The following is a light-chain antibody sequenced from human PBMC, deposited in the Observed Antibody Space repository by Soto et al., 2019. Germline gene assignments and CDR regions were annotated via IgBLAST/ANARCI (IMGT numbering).Light chain of an antibody. V-gene: IGKV3-20*01. Sequence: IVLTQSPGTLSLSPGERATLSCRASQSVTSSFLAWYQQKPRQAPRLLIYGASSRATGIPDRFSGSGSGTDFTLTISRLEPEDFAVYYCHQYDSSPWTFGQGTRVEIK. CDR2: GAS. J-gene: IGKJ1*01. CDR3: HQYDSSPWT. CDR1: QSVTSSF.